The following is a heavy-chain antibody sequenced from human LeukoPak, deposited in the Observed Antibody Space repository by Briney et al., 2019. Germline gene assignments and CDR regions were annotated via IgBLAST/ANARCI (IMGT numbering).Heavy chain of an antibody. D-gene: IGHD6-13*01. V-gene: IGHV4-4*07. J-gene: IGHJ4*02. CDR2: IYNSGST. CDR1: GGSISTYY. CDR3: ARSAFLVTAPGLYYFDY. Sequence: PSETLSLTCTVSGGSISTYYWSWIRQPAGKGLEWIGHIYNSGSTNYNPSLKGRVTMSVATSKNQFSLHLSSVTAADTAVYYCARSAFLVTAPGLYYFDYWGQGTLVAVSS.